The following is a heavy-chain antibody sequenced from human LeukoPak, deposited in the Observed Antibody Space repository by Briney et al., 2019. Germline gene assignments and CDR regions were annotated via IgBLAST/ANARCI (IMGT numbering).Heavy chain of an antibody. CDR2: IYHSGST. D-gene: IGHD3-10*01. CDR1: GYSISSGYY. CDR3: ARESGDRGAFDI. V-gene: IGHV4-38-2*02. J-gene: IGHJ3*02. Sequence: PSETLSLTCTVSGYSISSGYYWGWIRQPPGKGLEWIGSIYHSGSTYYNPSLKSRVTISVDTSKNQFSLKMSSVTAADTAVYYCARESGDRGAFDIWGQGTMVTVSS.